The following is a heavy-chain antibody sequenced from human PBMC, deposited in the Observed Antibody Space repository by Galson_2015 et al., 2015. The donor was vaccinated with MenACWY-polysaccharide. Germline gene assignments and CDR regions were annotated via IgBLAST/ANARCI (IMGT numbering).Heavy chain of an antibody. J-gene: IGHJ5*02. CDR2: MNPNSGNT. CDR3: ARVGKYYYDSSGYLNWFDP. Sequence: SVKVSCKASGYSFSSYDINWVRQTTGQGLEWMGWMNPNSGNTGYAQKFQGRVTMTRNTSISIAHMELSSLRSEDTAVYYCARVGKYYYDSSGYLNWFDPWGQGTLVTVSS. CDR1: GYSFSSYD. D-gene: IGHD3-22*01. V-gene: IGHV1-8*01.